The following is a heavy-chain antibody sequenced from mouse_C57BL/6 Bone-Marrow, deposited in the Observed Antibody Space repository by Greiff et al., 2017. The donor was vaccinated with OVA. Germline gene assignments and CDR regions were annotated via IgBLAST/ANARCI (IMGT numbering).Heavy chain of an antibody. D-gene: IGHD3-3*01. CDR3: ARRGGTGDY. CDR2: INPGSGGT. CDR1: GYAFTNYL. V-gene: IGHV1-54*01. Sequence: QVQLQQSGAELVRPGTSVKVSCKASGYAFTNYLIEWVKQRPGQGLEWIGVINPGSGGTNYNEKFKGKATLTADKSSSTAYMQLSSLTSEDSAVYFCARRGGTGDYWGQGTTLTVSS. J-gene: IGHJ2*01.